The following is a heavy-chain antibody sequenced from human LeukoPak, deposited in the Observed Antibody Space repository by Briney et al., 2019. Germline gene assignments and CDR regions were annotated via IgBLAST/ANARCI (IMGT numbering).Heavy chain of an antibody. V-gene: IGHV1-8*01. CDR1: GYTFTSYD. D-gene: IGHD6-13*01. Sequence: ASVKVSCKASGYTFTSYDINWVRQATGQGLEWMGWMNPNSENTGYAQKFQGRVTMTRNTSISTAYMELSSLRSEDTAVYYCARGQVYSSSWGDYYYGMDVWGQGTTVTVSS. J-gene: IGHJ6*02. CDR2: MNPNSENT. CDR3: ARGQVYSSSWGDYYYGMDV.